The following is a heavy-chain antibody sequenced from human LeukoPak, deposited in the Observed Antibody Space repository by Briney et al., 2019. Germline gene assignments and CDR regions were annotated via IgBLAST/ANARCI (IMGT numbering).Heavy chain of an antibody. D-gene: IGHD3-9*01. CDR1: GFTFSSYA. V-gene: IGHV3-23*01. Sequence: GGSLRLSCAASGFTFSSYAMNWVRQAPGKGLEWVAGISSGDRTFHAESEKGRFTISRDKSKDTLYLQKNSLRAEDAAVYYCAKDATASPYFHWFDNWGQGTQVIVSS. J-gene: IGHJ4*02. CDR2: ISSGDRT. CDR3: AKDATASPYFHWFDN.